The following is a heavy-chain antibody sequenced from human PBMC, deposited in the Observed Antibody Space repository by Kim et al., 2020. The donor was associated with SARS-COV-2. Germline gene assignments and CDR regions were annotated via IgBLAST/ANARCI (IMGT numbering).Heavy chain of an antibody. J-gene: IGHJ6*01. D-gene: IGHD2-2*01. CDR2: INHSGST. CDR1: GGSFSGYY. V-gene: IGHV4-34*01. CDR3: ARELPPGCMDV. Sequence: SETLSLTCAVYGGSFSGYYWSWIRQPPGKGLEWIGEINHSGSTNYNPSLKSRVTISVDTSKNQFSLKLSSVTAAGTAVYYCARELPPGCMDVWGQGTTVTVSS.